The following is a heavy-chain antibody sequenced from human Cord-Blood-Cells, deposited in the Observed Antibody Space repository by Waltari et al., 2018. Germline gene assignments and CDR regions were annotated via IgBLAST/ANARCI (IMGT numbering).Heavy chain of an antibody. J-gene: IGHJ5*02. D-gene: IGHD3-3*01. V-gene: IGHV4-39*01. CDR1: GGSISSSSYY. CDR3: ARVQENYDFWSGYNWFDP. Sequence: QLQLQESGPGLVKPSETLSLTCTVSGGSISSSSYYWGWISQPPGQGLEWIGSIYYSWTNLHNPSLTSRVTISVDTSKNQFSLKLSSVTAADTAVYYCARVQENYDFWSGYNWFDPWGQGTLVTVSS. CDR2: IYYSWTN.